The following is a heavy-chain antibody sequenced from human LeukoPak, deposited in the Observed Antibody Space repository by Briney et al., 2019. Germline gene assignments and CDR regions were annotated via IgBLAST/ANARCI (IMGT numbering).Heavy chain of an antibody. CDR2: INHSGST. D-gene: IGHD2-15*01. CDR1: GPSFSGYY. V-gene: IGHV4-34*01. J-gene: IGHJ4*02. Sequence: SETLSLTCGVYGPSFSGYYWSWIRQPPRKGLEWIGEINHSGSTNYNPSLKSRVTISLDTSKNQFSLKLSSVTAADTAVYYCARGSIVVLVAATPDYWGQGTLVTVSS. CDR3: ARGSIVVLVAATPDY.